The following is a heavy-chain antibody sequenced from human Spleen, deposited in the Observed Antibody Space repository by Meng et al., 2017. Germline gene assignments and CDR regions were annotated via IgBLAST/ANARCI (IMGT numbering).Heavy chain of an antibody. CDR3: ARVRSGWSRGVDY. D-gene: IGHD6-19*01. CDR2: IYADDSDT. V-gene: IGHV5-51*01. Sequence: GESLKISCKVSGYSFIGYWIGWVRQVPGKGLEWMGIIYADDSDTRYSPSFEGQVTISADKSINTAYLQWSSLKASDTAMYYCARVRSGWSRGVDYWGQGTLVTVSS. J-gene: IGHJ4*02. CDR1: GYSFIGYW.